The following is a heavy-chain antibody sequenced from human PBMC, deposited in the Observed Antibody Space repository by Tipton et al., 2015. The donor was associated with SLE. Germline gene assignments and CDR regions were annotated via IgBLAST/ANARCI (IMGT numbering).Heavy chain of an antibody. V-gene: IGHV3-7*01. CDR2: IKEDGSEK. Sequence: SLRLSCAASGFTFSTYWMTWVRQAPGKGLEWVANIKEDGSEKYYVDSVKGRFTISRDNAKNSLYLQMNSLRVEDTAVYYCARDGPAPGSYRFDYWGQGTLVAVSS. D-gene: IGHD3-16*02. CDR1: GFTFSTYW. CDR3: ARDGPAPGSYRFDY. J-gene: IGHJ4*02.